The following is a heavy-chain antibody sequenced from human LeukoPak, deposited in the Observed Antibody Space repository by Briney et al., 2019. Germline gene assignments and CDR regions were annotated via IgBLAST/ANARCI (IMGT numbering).Heavy chain of an antibody. J-gene: IGHJ5*02. CDR1: GYTFTGYY. V-gene: IGHV1-18*04. CDR3: ARDLWYWFDP. CDR2: ISAYNGNT. D-gene: IGHD3-10*01. Sequence: ASVKVSCKASGYTFTGYYMHWVRQAPGQGLEWMGWISAYNGNTNYAQKLQGRVTMTTDTSTSTAYMELRSLRSDDTAVYYCARDLWYWFDPWGQGTLVTVSS.